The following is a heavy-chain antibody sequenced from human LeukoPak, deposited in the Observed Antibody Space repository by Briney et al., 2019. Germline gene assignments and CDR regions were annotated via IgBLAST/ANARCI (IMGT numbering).Heavy chain of an antibody. J-gene: IGHJ6*02. Sequence: ASVKVSCKASGYTFTSYGISWVRQAPGQGLEWMGWISAYSGNTNYAQKLQGRVTMTTDTSTSTAYMELRSLRSDDTAVYYCAAIRSLEWLDPYYYYGMDVWGQGTTVTVSS. V-gene: IGHV1-18*01. D-gene: IGHD3-3*01. CDR3: AAIRSLEWLDPYYYYGMDV. CDR1: GYTFTSYG. CDR2: ISAYSGNT.